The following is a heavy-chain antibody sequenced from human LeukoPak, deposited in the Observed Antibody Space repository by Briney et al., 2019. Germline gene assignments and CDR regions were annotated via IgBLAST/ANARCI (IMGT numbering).Heavy chain of an antibody. J-gene: IGHJ4*02. CDR3: ARHPSGYALKGITSIDY. CDR2: IYYSGST. Sequence: PSETLSLTCTVSGGSISSSSYYCGWIRQPPGKGLEWIGTIYYSGSTYCNPSLKSRVTISVDTSKNQFSLKLSSVTAADTAVYYCARHPSGYALKGITSIDYWGQGTLVTVSS. V-gene: IGHV4-39*01. D-gene: IGHD5-12*01. CDR1: GGSISSSSYY.